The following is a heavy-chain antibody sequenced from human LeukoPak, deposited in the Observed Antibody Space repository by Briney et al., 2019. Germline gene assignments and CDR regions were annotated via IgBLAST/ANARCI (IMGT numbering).Heavy chain of an antibody. CDR2: ISSSSSYI. Sequence: PGGSLRLSCAASGFTFSSYSMNWVRQAPGKGLEWVSSISSSSSYIYYADSVKGRFTISRDNAKNSLYLQMNSLRAEDTAVYYCARDGLYYYGSGSYYAPRAPSAEYFQHWGQGTLVTVSS. V-gene: IGHV3-21*01. J-gene: IGHJ1*01. D-gene: IGHD3-10*01. CDR3: ARDGLYYYGSGSYYAPRAPSAEYFQH. CDR1: GFTFSSYS.